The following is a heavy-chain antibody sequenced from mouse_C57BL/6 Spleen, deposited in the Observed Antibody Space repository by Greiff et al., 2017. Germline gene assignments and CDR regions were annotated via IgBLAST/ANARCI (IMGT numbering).Heavy chain of an antibody. D-gene: IGHD2-4*01. CDR3: ARLYDYDVYAMDY. J-gene: IGHJ4*01. Sequence: DVKLVESGGGLVKPGGSLKLSCAASGFTFSDYGMHWVRQAPEKGLEWVAYISSSSSTIYYADKVKGRFTISRDNAKNTLFLQMTSLRSEDTAMYYCARLYDYDVYAMDYWGQGTSVTVSS. V-gene: IGHV5-17*01. CDR2: ISSSSSTI. CDR1: GFTFSDYG.